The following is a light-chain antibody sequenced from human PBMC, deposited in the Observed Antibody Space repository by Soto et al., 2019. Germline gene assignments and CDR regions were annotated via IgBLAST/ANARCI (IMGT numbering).Light chain of an antibody. CDR1: SSYVGGYNY. J-gene: IGLJ7*01. CDR2: EVS. Sequence: QSVLTQPPSASGSPGQSVTISCTGTSSYVGGYNYGSWYRQHPGKAPKLMIYEVSKRPSGVPDRFSGSKSGNMASLTVSGLQAEDEADYYCSSYAGSNNLLFGGGTQLTVL. CDR3: SSYAGSNNLL. V-gene: IGLV2-8*01.